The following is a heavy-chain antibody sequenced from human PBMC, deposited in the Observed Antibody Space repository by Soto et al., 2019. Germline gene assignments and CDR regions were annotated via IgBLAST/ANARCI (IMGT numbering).Heavy chain of an antibody. CDR3: ACYYDSSGFAPFDY. J-gene: IGHJ4*02. D-gene: IGHD3-22*01. CDR2: ISSSSSYI. V-gene: IGHV3-21*01. CDR1: GFTFSSYS. Sequence: GGSLRLSCAASGFTFSSYSMNWVRQAPGKGLEWVSSISSSSSYIYYADSVKGRFTISRDNAKNSLYLQMNSLRAEDTAVYYCACYYDSSGFAPFDYWGQGTLVTVSS.